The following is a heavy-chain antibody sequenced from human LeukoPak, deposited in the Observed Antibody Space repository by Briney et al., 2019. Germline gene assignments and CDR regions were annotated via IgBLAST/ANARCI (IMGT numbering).Heavy chain of an antibody. CDR3: ARGVVYYDFWSGYYTYYFDY. V-gene: IGHV4-34*01. CDR2: INHSGST. CDR1: GGSFSGYY. D-gene: IGHD3-3*01. J-gene: IGHJ4*02. Sequence: CAVYGGSFSGYYWSWIRQPPGKGLEWIGEINHSGSTNYNPSLKSRVTISVDTSKNQFSLKLSSVTAADTAVYYCARGVVYYDFWSGYYTYYFDYWGQGTLVTVSS.